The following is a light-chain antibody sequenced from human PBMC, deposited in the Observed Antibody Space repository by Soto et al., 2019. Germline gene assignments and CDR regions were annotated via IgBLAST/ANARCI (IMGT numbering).Light chain of an antibody. CDR2: LGS. Sequence: DIVMTQSPLSLPVTPGEPASISCRSSQSLLYSNGYNYLDWYLQKPGQSPQLLIYLGSNRASGVPDRFSGSVSGTDFTLKISRVEAEDVGLYYCMQALQAPLTFGQGTRWIS. V-gene: IGKV2-28*01. CDR3: MQALQAPLT. CDR1: QSLLYSNGYNY. J-gene: IGKJ1*01.